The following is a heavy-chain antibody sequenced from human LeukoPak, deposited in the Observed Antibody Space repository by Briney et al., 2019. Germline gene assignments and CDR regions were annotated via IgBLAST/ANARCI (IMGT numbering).Heavy chain of an antibody. CDR2: ISCSSSYI. V-gene: IGHV3-21*01. Sequence: GGSLRLSCAASGFTFSSYSMNWVRQAPGKGLEWVSSISCSSSYIYYADSVKGRFTISRDNAKNSLYLQMNSLRAEDTAVYYCARDRDGDYYFDYWGQGTLVTVSS. J-gene: IGHJ4*02. CDR3: ARDRDGDYYFDY. CDR1: GFTFSSYS. D-gene: IGHD4-17*01.